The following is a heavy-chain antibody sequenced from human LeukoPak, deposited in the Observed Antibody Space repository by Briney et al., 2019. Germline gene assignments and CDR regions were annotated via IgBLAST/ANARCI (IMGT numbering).Heavy chain of an antibody. J-gene: IGHJ4*02. Sequence: PGGSLRLSXAASGFTLSGYWMHWVRQSPGEGLVWLSRMNSDGTVTTYADSVRGRFTISRDNAKNTLYLQMSSLRAEDTAVYYCARYVVASACFDSWGQGTPVTVSS. CDR3: ARYVVASACFDS. D-gene: IGHD2-21*01. V-gene: IGHV3-74*01. CDR1: GFTLSGYW. CDR2: MNSDGTVT.